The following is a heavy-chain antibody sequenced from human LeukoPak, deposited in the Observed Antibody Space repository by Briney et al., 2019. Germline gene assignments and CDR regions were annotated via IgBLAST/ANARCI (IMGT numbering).Heavy chain of an antibody. CDR1: GFTFSSYA. J-gene: IGHJ3*02. D-gene: IGHD6-6*01. Sequence: GGSLRLSCAASGFTFSSYAMHWVRQAPGKGLEWVAVISYDGSNKYYAASVKGRFTISRDNSKNTLYLQMNSLRAEDTAVYYCARGSIAARLQAFDIWGQGTMVTVSS. CDR3: ARGSIAARLQAFDI. V-gene: IGHV3-30*01. CDR2: ISYDGSNK.